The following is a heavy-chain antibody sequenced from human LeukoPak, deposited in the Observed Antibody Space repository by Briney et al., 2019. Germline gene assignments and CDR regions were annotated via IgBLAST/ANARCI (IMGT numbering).Heavy chain of an antibody. D-gene: IGHD3-22*01. Sequence: PGGSLRLSCAASGFTFSSYGMSWVRQAPGKGLEWVSAISGSGGSTYYADSVKGRFTISRDNSKNTLYLQMNSLRAEDTAVYYCANQYYYDSSGYYRPFDYWGQGTLVTVSS. V-gene: IGHV3-23*01. J-gene: IGHJ4*02. CDR2: ISGSGGST. CDR3: ANQYYYDSSGYYRPFDY. CDR1: GFTFSSYG.